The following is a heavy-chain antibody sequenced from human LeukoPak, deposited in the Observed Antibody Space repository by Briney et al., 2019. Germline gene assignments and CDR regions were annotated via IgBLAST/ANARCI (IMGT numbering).Heavy chain of an antibody. CDR1: GGTFSSYA. D-gene: IGHD3-22*01. J-gene: IGHJ4*02. CDR3: ATPPENYYDSSGYYY. CDR2: IIPILGIA. Sequence: VASVKVSCKASGGTFSSYAISWVRQAPGQGLEWMGRIIPILGIANYAQKFQGRVTITADKSTSTAYMELSSLRSEDTAVYYCATPPENYYDSSGYYYWGQGTLVTVSS. V-gene: IGHV1-69*04.